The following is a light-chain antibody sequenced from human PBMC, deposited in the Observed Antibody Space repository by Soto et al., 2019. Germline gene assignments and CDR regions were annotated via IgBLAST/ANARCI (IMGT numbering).Light chain of an antibody. J-gene: IGKJ4*01. CDR3: QQYGSYPLT. Sequence: EVVLTQSPGALSLSPGERVTLSCRASHSVDSSYFAWDQQRPGQAPRLLIYETSSRATGIPDRFSGSGSGTDFTLTVSRLEPEDFAVYFCQQYGSYPLTFGGGTKVEIK. V-gene: IGKV3-20*01. CDR2: ETS. CDR1: HSVDSSY.